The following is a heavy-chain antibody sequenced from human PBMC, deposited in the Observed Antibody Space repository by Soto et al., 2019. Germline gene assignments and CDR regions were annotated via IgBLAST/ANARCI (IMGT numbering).Heavy chain of an antibody. CDR1: GYTLTELS. CDR3: VTVGWWATTWFYP. Sequence: ASVKVSCKVSGYTLTELSMHWVRQAPGKGLEWMGGFDPEDGETIYAQKFQGRVTMTEDTSTDTAYMELSSLRSEDTAVYYCVTVGWWATTWFYPWGQGTLLPVSS. CDR2: FDPEDGET. V-gene: IGHV1-24*01. D-gene: IGHD1-26*01. J-gene: IGHJ5*02.